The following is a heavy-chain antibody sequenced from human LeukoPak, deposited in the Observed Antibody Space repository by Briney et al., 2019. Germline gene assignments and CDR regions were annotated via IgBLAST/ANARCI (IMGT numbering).Heavy chain of an antibody. V-gene: IGHV5-51*01. CDR1: GYSFPMYW. J-gene: IGHJ4*02. CDR3: ARDASYIDY. Sequence: GESLKISCKGSGYSFPMYWIAWVRQMSGKGLEWMGIIYPGDSETRYSPSFQGQVTISADKSITTAYLQWSSLKASDTAIYYCARDASYIDYWGQGTLVTVSS. CDR2: IYPGDSET.